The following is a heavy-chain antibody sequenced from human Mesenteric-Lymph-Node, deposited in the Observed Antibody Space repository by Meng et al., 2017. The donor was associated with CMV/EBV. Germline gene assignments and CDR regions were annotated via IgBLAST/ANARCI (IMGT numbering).Heavy chain of an antibody. Sequence: GEPLKISCAASGFTFISYAMHWVRQAPGKGLQWVAAISYDGSNKYYADSVKGRFTISRDNSKNTLYLQMNSLRAEDTAVYYCARDPGFGMTGDRIDYWGQGTLVTVSS. CDR1: GFTFISYA. CDR3: ARDPGFGMTGDRIDY. D-gene: IGHD1-20*01. V-gene: IGHV3-30*04. CDR2: ISYDGSNK. J-gene: IGHJ4*02.